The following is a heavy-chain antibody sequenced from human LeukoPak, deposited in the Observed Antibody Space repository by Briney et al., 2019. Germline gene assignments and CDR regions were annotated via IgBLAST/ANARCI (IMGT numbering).Heavy chain of an antibody. D-gene: IGHD6-19*01. CDR3: ARDFFPRIAVAGTPPVVY. CDR1: GFTFDDYG. CDR2: INWNGGST. Sequence: GGSLRLSCATSGFTFDDYGMSWVRQAPGKGLDWVSGINWNGGSTGYADSVKGRLTISRDNAKNSLYLQMNSLRAEDTALYYCARDFFPRIAVAGTPPVVYWGQGTLVTGSS. J-gene: IGHJ4*02. V-gene: IGHV3-20*04.